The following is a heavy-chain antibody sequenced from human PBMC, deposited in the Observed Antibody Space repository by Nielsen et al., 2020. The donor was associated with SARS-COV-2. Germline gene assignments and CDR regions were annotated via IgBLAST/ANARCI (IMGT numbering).Heavy chain of an antibody. V-gene: IGHV1-2*06. J-gene: IGHJ6*02. CDR2: INPNSGAT. CDR3: ASKGDTAMADYYYYGMDV. CDR1: GYTFTGSY. Sequence: ASVKVSCKASGYTFTGSYVHWVRQAPGQGLEWMGRINPNSGATIYAQKFQGRVTMTRNTSISTAYMELSSLRSEDTAVYYCASKGDTAMADYYYYGMDVWGQGTTVTVS. D-gene: IGHD5-18*01.